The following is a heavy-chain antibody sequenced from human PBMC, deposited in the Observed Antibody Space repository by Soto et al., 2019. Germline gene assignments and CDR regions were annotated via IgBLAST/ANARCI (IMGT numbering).Heavy chain of an antibody. CDR3: AKDWARHSSSADIFDP. J-gene: IGHJ5*02. D-gene: IGHD3-22*01. V-gene: IGHV3-23*01. CDR2: INGNGATL. Sequence: GWSLRLSCAGSGFTFSSYGMGWVRQAPGKGLEWVSGINGNGATLYYDASVKGRVTISRDNSKNALYLQMNSLRAEDTAVYFCAKDWARHSSSADIFDPWGQGTLVTVSS. CDR1: GFTFSSYG.